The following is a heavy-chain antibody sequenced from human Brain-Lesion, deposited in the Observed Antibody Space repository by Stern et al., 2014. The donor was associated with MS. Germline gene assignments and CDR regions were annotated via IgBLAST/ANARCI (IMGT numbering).Heavy chain of an antibody. V-gene: IGHV1-2*02. CDR3: ARDQRGITIFGVVTDYYYLGMDV. Sequence: QVQLVQSGAEVKKPGASVKVSCKTSGYIFTGYYIHWVRQAPGQGLEWMAWINPNSGGAKYAQKFQGRVTMSRDTDISTAYVELSSLTSDDTAVYYCARDQRGITIFGVVTDYYYLGMDVWGQGTTVTVSS. D-gene: IGHD3-3*01. CDR1: GYIFTGYY. J-gene: IGHJ6*02. CDR2: INPNSGGA.